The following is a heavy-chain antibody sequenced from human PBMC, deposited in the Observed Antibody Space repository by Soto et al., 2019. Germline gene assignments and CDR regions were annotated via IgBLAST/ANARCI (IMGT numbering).Heavy chain of an antibody. D-gene: IGHD3-10*01. CDR2: INPSTNET. J-gene: IGHJ5*02. Sequence: QVHLVQSGPEVKKPGASMKVSCKASGYSFSSYGITWVRQAPGQGLEWMGWINPSTNETNYAQRFQGRVTVTTDTSTTTAYIDLRNLKYDDTAVYYCARDWFPRFDPWGPGTLVTASS. CDR1: GYSFSSYG. V-gene: IGHV1-18*01. CDR3: ARDWFPRFDP.